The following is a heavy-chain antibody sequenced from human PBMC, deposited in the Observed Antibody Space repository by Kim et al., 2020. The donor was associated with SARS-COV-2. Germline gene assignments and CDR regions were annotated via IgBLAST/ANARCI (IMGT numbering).Heavy chain of an antibody. CDR1: GFTFSSYW. V-gene: IGHV3-7*03. CDR3: ATAILWSGYLTDAFDI. D-gene: IGHD3-3*01. J-gene: IGHJ3*02. CDR2: IKQDGSEK. Sequence: GGSLRLSCAASGFTFSSYWMSWVRQAPGKGLEWVANIKQDGSEKYYVDSVKGRFTISRDNAKNSLYLQMNSLRAEDTAVYYCATAILWSGYLTDAFDIWGQGTMVTVSS.